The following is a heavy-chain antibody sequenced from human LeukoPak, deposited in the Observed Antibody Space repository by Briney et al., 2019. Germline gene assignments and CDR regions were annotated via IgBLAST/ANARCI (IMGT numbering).Heavy chain of an antibody. CDR2: IIPIFGTT. D-gene: IGHD3-10*01. J-gene: IGHJ4*02. Sequence: SVKVSCKASGGTFSSYAISWVRQAPGQGLEWMGGIIPIFGTTNYAQKFQDRVTITADESTSTAYMELSSLRSEDTAVYYCARDFAYGSGSTHFDYWGQGTLATVSS. CDR1: GGTFSSYA. V-gene: IGHV1-69*13. CDR3: ARDFAYGSGSTHFDY.